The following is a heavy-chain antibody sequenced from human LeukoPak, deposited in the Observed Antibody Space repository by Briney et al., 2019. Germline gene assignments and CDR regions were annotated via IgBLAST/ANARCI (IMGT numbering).Heavy chain of an antibody. D-gene: IGHD2-8*02. V-gene: IGHV3-21*01. Sequence: GGSLRLSCAASGFTFSNYSMNWVRQAPGKGLEWVSSISSSSTYIYYADSVKGRFTISRDNAKNSLYLQMSSLRADDTAVYYCARDMDTLGDCPEGNCFAFWGQGTLVTVSP. J-gene: IGHJ4*02. CDR2: ISSSSTYI. CDR3: ARDMDTLGDCPEGNCFAF. CDR1: GFTFSNYS.